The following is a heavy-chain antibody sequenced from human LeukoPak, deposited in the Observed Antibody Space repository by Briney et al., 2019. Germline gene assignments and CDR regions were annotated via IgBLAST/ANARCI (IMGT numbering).Heavy chain of an antibody. CDR1: GGSISSYY. CDR3: ARGGGVYAEGDAFDI. J-gene: IGHJ3*02. CDR2: IYYSGST. D-gene: IGHD2-8*01. V-gene: IGHV4-59*01. Sequence: SETLSLTCTVSGGSISSYYWSWIRQPPGKGLEWIGYIYYSGSTNYNPSLKSRVTISVDTSKNQFSLKLSSVTAADTAVYYCARGGGVYAEGDAFDIWDQGTMVTVSS.